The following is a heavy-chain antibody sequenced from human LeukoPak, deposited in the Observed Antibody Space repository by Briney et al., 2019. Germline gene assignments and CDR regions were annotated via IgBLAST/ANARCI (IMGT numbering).Heavy chain of an antibody. V-gene: IGHV4-39*01. D-gene: IGHD5-24*01. Sequence: PSETLSLTCTLSGGSITTTGDYWGWIRQPPGKGLGWIGSVDYSGSTYYNPSLKSSVTISAASSKNQFSLRLSSVTAADTAVYYCAGEDGSNMDDAFDIWGQGTMVSVSS. J-gene: IGHJ3*02. CDR2: VDYSGST. CDR1: GGSITTTGDY. CDR3: AGEDGSNMDDAFDI.